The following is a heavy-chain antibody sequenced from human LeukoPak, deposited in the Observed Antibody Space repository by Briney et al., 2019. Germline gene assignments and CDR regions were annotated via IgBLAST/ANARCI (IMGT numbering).Heavy chain of an antibody. D-gene: IGHD1-20*01. CDR1: GFTVSSNY. CDR2: TYSGGST. CDR3: ASGITGTNNWFDP. J-gene: IGHJ5*02. V-gene: IGHV3-66*02. Sequence: PGGSLRLSCAASGFTVSSNYMSWVRQAPGKGLEWVSVTYSGGSTYYADSVKGRFTISRDNSKNTLYLQMNSLRAEDTAVYYCASGITGTNNWFDPWGQGTLVTVSS.